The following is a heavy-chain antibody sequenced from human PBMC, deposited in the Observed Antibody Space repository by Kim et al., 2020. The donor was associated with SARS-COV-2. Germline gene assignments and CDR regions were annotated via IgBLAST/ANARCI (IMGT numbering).Heavy chain of an antibody. CDR1: GFTFSNAW. V-gene: IGHV3-15*01. J-gene: IGHJ6*02. CDR2: IKSKTDGGTT. D-gene: IGHD5-12*01. Sequence: GGSLRLSCTASGFTFSNAWMSWVRQAPGKGLEWVGRIKSKTDGGTTDYAAPVKGRFTISRDDSKNTLYLQMNSLKTEDTAVYYCTTCLRNSGYVPHGGDYYYGMDVWGQGTTVTVTS. CDR3: TTCLRNSGYVPHGGDYYYGMDV.